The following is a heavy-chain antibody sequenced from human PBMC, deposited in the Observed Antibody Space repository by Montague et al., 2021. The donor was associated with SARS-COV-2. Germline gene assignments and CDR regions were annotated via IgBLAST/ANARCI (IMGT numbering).Heavy chain of an antibody. J-gene: IGHJ4*02. CDR3: ARVDSSGPGEY. Sequence: SETRSLTCTVSGGSLNNYFWSWIRQPPGKGLEWVGYISDSGSTKYNPSLQSRVTISVDTARNQFSLKLRSVTAADTAFYYCARVDSSGPGEYWGQGTLVSVSS. V-gene: IGHV4-59*08. CDR1: GGSLNNYF. CDR2: ISDSGST. D-gene: IGHD3-22*01.